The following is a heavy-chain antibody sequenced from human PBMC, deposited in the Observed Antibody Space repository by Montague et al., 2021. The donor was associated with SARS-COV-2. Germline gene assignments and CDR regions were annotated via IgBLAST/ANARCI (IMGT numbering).Heavy chain of an antibody. V-gene: IGHV4-34*01. CDR2: INHSGTT. J-gene: IGHJ4*02. CDR1: RGSVKSYY. CDR3: AKGRPVQGSIRPFELVSNGALDL. Sequence: SETLSLTCAVYRGSVKSYYWTWIRQAPEKGLAWIGEINHSGTTSYNPSLKSRVTISIDASKRQFSLRLNSVSAADTAVYFCAKGRPVQGSIRPFELVSNGALDLWGPGSLVIVS. D-gene: IGHD4/OR15-4a*01.